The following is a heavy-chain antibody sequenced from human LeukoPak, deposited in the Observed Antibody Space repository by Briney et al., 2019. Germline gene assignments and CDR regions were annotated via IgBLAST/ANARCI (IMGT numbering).Heavy chain of an antibody. CDR3: AKANYYYDSSGYYPYYFDY. J-gene: IGHJ4*02. Sequence: GGSLRLSCAASGFTFSRNSMNWVRQAPGKGLEWVSSISTSSSYRYYADSVKGRFTISRDNAKNSLYLQMNSLRAEDTALYYCAKANYYYDSSGYYPYYFDYWGQGTLVTVSS. D-gene: IGHD3-22*01. V-gene: IGHV3-21*04. CDR2: ISTSSSYR. CDR1: GFTFSRNS.